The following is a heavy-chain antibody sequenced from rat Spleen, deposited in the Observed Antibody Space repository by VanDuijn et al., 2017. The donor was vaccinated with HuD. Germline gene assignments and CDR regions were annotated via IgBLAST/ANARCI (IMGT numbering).Heavy chain of an antibody. Sequence: EVKLVESGGGLVQPGRSLKLSCAASGFNFNDHWMGWVRQAPGKGPEWIGEINKDSSTIKYTPSLKDKFTISRDNAQNTLYLQMSKLGSEDTAIYYCVRVPNYGSYSDYFDNWGQGVMVTVSS. CDR3: VRVPNYGSYSDYFDN. J-gene: IGHJ2*01. V-gene: IGHV4-2*01. CDR1: GFNFNDHW. CDR2: INKDSSTI. D-gene: IGHD1-11*01.